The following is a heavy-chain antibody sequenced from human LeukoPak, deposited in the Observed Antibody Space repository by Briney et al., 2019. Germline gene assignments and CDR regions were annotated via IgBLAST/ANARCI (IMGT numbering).Heavy chain of an antibody. Sequence: ASVKVSCKASGYTFTSYGISWVRQAPGQGLEWMGWISAYNGNTNYAQKLQGRVTMTTDTSTSTAYMELRSLRSEDTAVYYCARLRVTVTTGGPRYWGQGTLVTVSS. CDR3: ARLRVTVTTGGPRY. J-gene: IGHJ4*02. D-gene: IGHD4-17*01. CDR2: ISAYNGNT. CDR1: GYTFTSYG. V-gene: IGHV1-18*01.